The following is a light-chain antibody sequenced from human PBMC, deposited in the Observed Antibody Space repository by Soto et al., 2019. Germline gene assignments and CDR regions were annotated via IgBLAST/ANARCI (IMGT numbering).Light chain of an antibody. Sequence: EIVLTQSPATLSLSPGERATLSCRASQISSSYLAWYQQKPGQAPRLLIYDTSNRATGVPARFSGSGSGTDFTLTICSLEPEDFAVYYCHQRSNWPPGFTFGPGTKVDIK. CDR1: QISSSY. CDR3: HQRSNWPPGFT. J-gene: IGKJ3*01. CDR2: DTS. V-gene: IGKV3-11*01.